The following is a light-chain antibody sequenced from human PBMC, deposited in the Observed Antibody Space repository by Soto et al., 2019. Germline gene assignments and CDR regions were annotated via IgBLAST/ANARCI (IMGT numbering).Light chain of an antibody. V-gene: IGKV1-5*01. Sequence: PMTQSPSTRATSVGGAVNITLRASQSMSSWLAWYQKKPGKAPKLLIYDASSLESGVPSMFSGSGSGTEFTLTISSQPPDDFATYCCQQYNSYWTFGQGTKVDIK. J-gene: IGKJ1*01. CDR1: QSMSSW. CDR3: QQYNSYWT. CDR2: DAS.